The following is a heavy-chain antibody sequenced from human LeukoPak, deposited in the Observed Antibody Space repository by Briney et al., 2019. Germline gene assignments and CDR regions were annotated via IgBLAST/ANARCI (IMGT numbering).Heavy chain of an antibody. J-gene: IGHJ4*02. CDR3: ARLEAASSFDY. CDR1: GYSFTSYW. D-gene: IGHD2-15*01. CDR2: IYHGDSDA. V-gene: IGHV5-51*01. Sequence: GESLKISCKGSGYSFTSYWIGWGRRMPGKGLEWMGIIYHGDSDARYSPSFQGQVTMSADKSISTAYLQWSSLKASDTAVYYCARLEAASSFDYWGQGTLVTVSS.